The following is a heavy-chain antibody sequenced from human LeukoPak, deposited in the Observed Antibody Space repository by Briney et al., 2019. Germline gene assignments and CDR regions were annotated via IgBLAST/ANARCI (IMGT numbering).Heavy chain of an antibody. CDR2: INPNSGAT. CDR3: ARYNWNDVVSALDY. CDR1: GYTFSGYY. V-gene: IGHV1-2*02. D-gene: IGHD1-1*01. J-gene: IGHJ4*02. Sequence: ASVKVSCKASGYTFSGYYIHWVQQAPGQGLEWMGWINPNSGATNYAQKFQGGVTMTRDTSITTFYMEVSSLRSDDTAVYYCARYNWNDVVSALDYWGQGTPVTVSS.